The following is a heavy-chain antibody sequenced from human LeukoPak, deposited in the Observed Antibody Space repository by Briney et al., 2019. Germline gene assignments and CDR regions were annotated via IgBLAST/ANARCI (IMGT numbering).Heavy chain of an antibody. Sequence: SETLSLTCSVSGGSISSSSHFWGWIRQPPGKGLEWIGTIYYSGSTYYNPSLKSRVTISVDTSKNQFSLQLTSVTAADTAVYYCATSPYCSNGICFTRWYFDLWGRGTLVTVSS. CDR2: IYYSGST. J-gene: IGHJ2*01. CDR3: ATSPYCSNGICFTRWYFDL. D-gene: IGHD2-8*01. V-gene: IGHV4-39*07. CDR1: GGSISSSSHF.